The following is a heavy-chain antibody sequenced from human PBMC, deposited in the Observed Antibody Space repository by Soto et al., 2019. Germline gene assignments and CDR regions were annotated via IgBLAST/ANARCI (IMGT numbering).Heavy chain of an antibody. V-gene: IGHV2-5*02. D-gene: IGHD1-26*01. CDR2: IYWDGDE. CDR1: GVSFTIGGVG. CDR3: ARIGAVGASTSYFDL. Sequence: GSGPTLVNPTQTLTLTCTFSGVSFTIGGVGVGWIRQPPGTALEWLALIYWDGDERYRPSLRRRLTITKDTSKNQVFLTLTNMDPGDKATYYCARIGAVGASTSYFDLWGRGALVTVSS. J-gene: IGHJ4*02.